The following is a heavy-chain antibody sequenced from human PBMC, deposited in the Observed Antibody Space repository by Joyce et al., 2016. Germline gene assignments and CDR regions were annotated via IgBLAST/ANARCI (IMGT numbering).Heavy chain of an antibody. CDR2: INPSSGGT. CDR1: RFTFTAYY. V-gene: IGHV1-2*02. CDR3: ASNRGGSSFDY. J-gene: IGHJ4*02. Sequence: QVQLVQSGAEVRKPGASVKVSCKASRFTFTAYYTHWVRQAPGQGLEWMGWINPSSGGTKYAQNFQGRVTMTSDTPISTVYMELSRLTSDDTAVYYCASNRGGSSFDYWGQGTLVTVSS. D-gene: IGHD2-15*01.